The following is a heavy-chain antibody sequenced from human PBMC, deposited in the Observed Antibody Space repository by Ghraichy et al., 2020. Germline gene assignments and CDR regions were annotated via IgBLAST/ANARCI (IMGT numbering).Heavy chain of an antibody. Sequence: SETLSLTCGVSGDSISNDCWWTWVGPPPGKGLGWIGEMHHSGDTNRNRSLKSRVTISLDKAKNQFSLKMTSVSAADTAVYYCERGIDTGSHVRFDAWGQGTLFFVCS. J-gene: IGHJ5*02. V-gene: IGHV4-4*02. CDR1: GDSISNDCW. CDR2: MHHSGDT. CDR3: ERGIDTGSHVRFDA. D-gene: IGHD1-1*01.